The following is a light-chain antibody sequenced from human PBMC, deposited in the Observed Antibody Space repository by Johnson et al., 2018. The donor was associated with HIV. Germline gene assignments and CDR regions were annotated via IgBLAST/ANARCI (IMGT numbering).Light chain of an antibody. V-gene: IGLV1-51*01. Sequence: QSVLTQPPSVSAAPGQKVNISCSGSSSNIGNNYVSWYQQLPGTAPKLLIYDNNKRPSGTPNRFSGSKSGTSATLVITRPQPGEEADYYCGTWDTSLRSGFFGTGTKVTVL. CDR1: SSNIGNNY. J-gene: IGLJ1*01. CDR2: DNN. CDR3: GTWDTSLRSGF.